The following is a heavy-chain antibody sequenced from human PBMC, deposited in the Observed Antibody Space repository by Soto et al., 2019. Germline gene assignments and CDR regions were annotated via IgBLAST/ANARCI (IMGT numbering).Heavy chain of an antibody. Sequence: GGSLRLSCAASGLTFSNYAMSWVRQAPGKGLEWVSGISGSGGSTHYADSVKGRFTISRDNSKNTLYLQMNSLRVEDTAVYYCATRNYYDSRGYYYEYYFDYWGHGTLVTVSS. CDR2: ISGSGGST. CDR3: ATRNYYDSRGYYYEYYFDY. J-gene: IGHJ4*01. D-gene: IGHD3-22*01. CDR1: GLTFSNYA. V-gene: IGHV3-23*01.